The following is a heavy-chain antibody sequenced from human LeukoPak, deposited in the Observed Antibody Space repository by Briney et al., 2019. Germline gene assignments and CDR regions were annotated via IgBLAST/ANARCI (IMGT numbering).Heavy chain of an antibody. J-gene: IGHJ4*02. CDR3: ARGGSNFDS. V-gene: IGHV4-59*01. CDR1: QGSINSFY. CDR2: IFYSGST. Sequence: SETLSLTCTVSQGSINSFYWSWIRQPPGKGLEWIGYIFYSGSTNYNPSLRSRITISVDTSKSQFSLKLSSVTAADTAVYYCARGGSNFDSWGQGTLVTVSS. D-gene: IGHD4-11*01.